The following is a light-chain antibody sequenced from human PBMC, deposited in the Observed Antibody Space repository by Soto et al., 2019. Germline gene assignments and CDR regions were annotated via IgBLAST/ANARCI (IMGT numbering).Light chain of an antibody. CDR1: QRVISSY. J-gene: IGKJ1*01. V-gene: IGKV3-20*01. CDR3: QQYGSTPLT. Sequence: QSPSTRSFSPGERVTLSCRASQRVISSYLAWYQQKPGQAPRLLIFGATNRATGIPDRFSGSGSGTDFTLTINRLEPEDFAVYSCQQYGSTPLTFGQGTKVDIK. CDR2: GAT.